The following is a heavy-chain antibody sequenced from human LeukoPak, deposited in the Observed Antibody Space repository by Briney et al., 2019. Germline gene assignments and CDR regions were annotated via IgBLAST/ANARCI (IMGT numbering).Heavy chain of an antibody. CDR2: ISAYNGNT. V-gene: IGHV1-18*01. Sequence: ASVKVSCKASGYTFTSYGISWVRQAPGQGLEWMGWISAYNGNTNYAQKFQGRVTITADESTSTAYMELSSLRSEDTAVYYCARAEGEWLADWYFDLWGRGTLVTVSS. CDR1: GYTFTSYG. D-gene: IGHD6-19*01. CDR3: ARAEGEWLADWYFDL. J-gene: IGHJ2*01.